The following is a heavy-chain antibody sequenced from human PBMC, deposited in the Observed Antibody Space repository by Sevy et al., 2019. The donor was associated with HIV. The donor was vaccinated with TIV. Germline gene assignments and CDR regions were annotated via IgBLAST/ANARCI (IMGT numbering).Heavy chain of an antibody. D-gene: IGHD2-8*02. CDR2: ISSSGALV. Sequence: GESLKISCAASGFTFSDYYMGWFRQAPGKGLEWVSYISSSGALVFYADSVEGRFTISRDNAKNSLFLQMNSLRAEDTAIYYCARAGDDYCTGSDCTQNWFDPWGQGTLVTVS. J-gene: IGHJ5*02. V-gene: IGHV3-11*01. CDR3: ARAGDDYCTGSDCTQNWFDP. CDR1: GFTFSDYY.